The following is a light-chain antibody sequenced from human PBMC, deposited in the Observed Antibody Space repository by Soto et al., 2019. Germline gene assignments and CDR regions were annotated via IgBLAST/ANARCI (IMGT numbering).Light chain of an antibody. CDR3: YAYAGDDLYV. J-gene: IGLJ1*01. CDR2: EGT. V-gene: IGLV2-23*01. CDR1: SSDVGSYNL. Sequence: QSALTQPASVSASPGQSITIPCTGTSSDVGSYNLVSWFQQHPGKVSKLLLYEGTNRPSGLSDRFSGSKSGNTASLTISGLQAEDEADYDCYAYAGDDLYVFGTGTKVTVL.